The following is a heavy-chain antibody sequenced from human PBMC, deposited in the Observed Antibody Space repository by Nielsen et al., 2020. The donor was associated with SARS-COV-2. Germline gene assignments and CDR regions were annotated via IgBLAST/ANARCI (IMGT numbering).Heavy chain of an antibody. J-gene: IGHJ4*02. V-gene: IGHV5-51*01. D-gene: IGHD3-10*01. CDR3: ARHVVNYGSGSLDN. CDR1: GYSFSNYW. CDR2: IYPGDSDT. Sequence: GGSLRLSCKGSGYSFSNYWIGWVRQLPGKGLEWMGIIYPGDSDTRYSPSFQGQVTISADKSISTAYLQWSSLKASDTAMYYCARHVVNYGSGSLDNWGQGTLVTVSS.